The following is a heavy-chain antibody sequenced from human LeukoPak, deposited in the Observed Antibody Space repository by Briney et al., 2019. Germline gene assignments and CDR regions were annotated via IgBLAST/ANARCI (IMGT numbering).Heavy chain of an antibody. CDR1: GFTVSSNY. CDR3: ARRVGATSYFDY. J-gene: IGHJ4*02. Sequence: GGSLRPSCAASGFTVSSNYMSWVRQAPGKGLEWVSVIYSGGSTYYADSVKGRFTISRDNSKNTLYLQMNSLRAEDTAVYYCARRVGATSYFDYWGQGTLVTVSS. D-gene: IGHD1-26*01. V-gene: IGHV3-66*01. CDR2: IYSGGST.